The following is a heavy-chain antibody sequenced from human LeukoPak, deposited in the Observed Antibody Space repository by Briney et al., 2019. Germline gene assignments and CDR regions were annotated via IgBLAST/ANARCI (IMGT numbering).Heavy chain of an antibody. J-gene: IGHJ5*02. Sequence: SDTLSLTCTVSGGSISPYFWSCLRRTRGRGREWIRYISYTGSTNYNPHLKSRVTISVDTSKNQFSLQLTSVTAADTAVYYCARDDYRGVTNFDPWGQGTLVTVSS. V-gene: IGHV4-59*13. CDR1: GGSISPYF. CDR2: ISYTGST. CDR3: ARDDYRGVTNFDP. D-gene: IGHD3-10*01.